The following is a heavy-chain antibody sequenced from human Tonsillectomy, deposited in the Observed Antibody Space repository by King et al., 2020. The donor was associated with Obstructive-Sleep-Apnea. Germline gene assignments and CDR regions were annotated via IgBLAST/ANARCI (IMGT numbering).Heavy chain of an antibody. CDR1: GFTFSSYS. CDR3: ARDLVLIWFGELLSDYYYYGMDV. CDR2: ISFDGTNK. V-gene: IGHV3-30-3*01. D-gene: IGHD3-10*01. J-gene: IGHJ6*02. Sequence: VQLVESGGGVVQPGRSLRLSCAASGFTFSSYSMHWVRQAPGKGLEWVAVISFDGTNKYYADSVKGRFTISRDNSKNTLYLQMNSLRAEDTAVYYCARDLVLIWFGELLSDYYYYGMDVWGQGTTVTVSS.